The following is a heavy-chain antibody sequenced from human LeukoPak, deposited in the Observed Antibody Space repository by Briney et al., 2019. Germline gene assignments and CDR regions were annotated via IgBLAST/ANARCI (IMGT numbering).Heavy chain of an antibody. D-gene: IGHD6-13*01. J-gene: IGHJ2*01. V-gene: IGHV4-34*01. CDR1: GGSLSGYY. CDR3: ARALGAAAGPQSWYFDL. CDR2: ISHSGGT. Sequence: SETLSLTCAVYGGSLSGYYWSWIRQPPGKGLEWIGEISHSGGTNYNPSLKSRVTISADSPRSHFSLRLSSVTAADTAVYYCARALGAAAGPQSWYFDLWGRGTLVTVSS.